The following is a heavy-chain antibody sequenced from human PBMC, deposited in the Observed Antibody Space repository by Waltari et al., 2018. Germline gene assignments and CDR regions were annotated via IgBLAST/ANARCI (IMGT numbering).Heavy chain of an antibody. CDR2: INHSGST. CDR1: GGSFSGYY. Sequence: QVQLQQWGAGLLKPSETLSLTCAVYGGSFSGYYWRWIRQPPGKGLEWIGEINHSGSTNYNPSLKSRVTISVDTSKNQFSLKLSSVTAADTAVYYCVGSAKSFLYSFDYWGQGTLVTVSS. V-gene: IGHV4-34*01. CDR3: VGSAKSFLYSFDY. J-gene: IGHJ4*02. D-gene: IGHD1-26*01.